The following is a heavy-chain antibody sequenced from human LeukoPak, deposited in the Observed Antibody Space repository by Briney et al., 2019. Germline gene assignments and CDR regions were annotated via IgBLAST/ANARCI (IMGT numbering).Heavy chain of an antibody. D-gene: IGHD3-10*01. CDR3: ARAAGSGSYYKNGAFDI. CDR2: ISAYNGNT. J-gene: IGHJ3*02. V-gene: IGHV1-18*04. Sequence: GALVKVSCKASGYTFTSYGISWVRQAPGQGLEWMGWISAYNGNTNYAQKLQGRVTMTTDTSTSTAYMELRSLRSDDTAVYYCARAAGSGSYYKNGAFDIWGQGTMVTVSS. CDR1: GYTFTSYG.